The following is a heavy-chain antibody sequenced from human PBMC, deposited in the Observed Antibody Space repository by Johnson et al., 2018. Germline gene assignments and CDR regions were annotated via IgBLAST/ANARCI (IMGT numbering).Heavy chain of an antibody. Sequence: EVQLVESGGGLVKPGGSLRLSCAASGFTFSSYSMNWVRQAPGKGLEWVSSISSSGGSTYYADSVKGRFTISRDNSKNTLYLQMNSLRAEDPAVYYCARDYLAYCGGDCYSDACDIWGQGTMVTVSS. CDR1: GFTFSSYS. CDR2: ISSSGGST. V-gene: IGHV3-21*04. CDR3: ARDYLAYCGGDCYSDACDI. J-gene: IGHJ3*02. D-gene: IGHD2-21*02.